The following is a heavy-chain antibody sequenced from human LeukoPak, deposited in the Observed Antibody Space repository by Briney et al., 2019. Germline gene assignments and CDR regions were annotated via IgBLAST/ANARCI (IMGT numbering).Heavy chain of an antibody. J-gene: IGHJ4*02. Sequence: GGSLRLSSAASGFTFSSYEMNWVRQAPGMGLEWLSYISSSGSTIYYADSVKGRFTISRDNAKNSLYLQMNSLRAEDTALYYCARASGSYNPFDYWGQGTLVTVSS. CDR1: GFTFSSYE. CDR3: ARASGSYNPFDY. V-gene: IGHV3-48*03. CDR2: ISSSGSTI. D-gene: IGHD1-26*01.